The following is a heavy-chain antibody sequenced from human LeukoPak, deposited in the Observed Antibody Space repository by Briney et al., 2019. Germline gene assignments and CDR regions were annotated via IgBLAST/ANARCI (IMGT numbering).Heavy chain of an antibody. CDR2: INPNSGGT. Sequence: EASVKVSCKASGYTFTSYYMHWVRQAPGQGLEWMGWINPNSGGTNYAQKFQGRVTMTRDTSISTAYMELSSLRSDDTAVYYCARVWGYCSSSSCLPFDYWGQGTLVTVSS. CDR1: GYTFTSYY. D-gene: IGHD2-2*01. CDR3: ARVWGYCSSSSCLPFDY. J-gene: IGHJ4*02. V-gene: IGHV1-2*02.